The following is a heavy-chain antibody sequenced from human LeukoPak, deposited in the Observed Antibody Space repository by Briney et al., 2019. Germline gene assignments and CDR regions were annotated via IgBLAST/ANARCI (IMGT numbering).Heavy chain of an antibody. J-gene: IGHJ5*02. V-gene: IGHV4-61*02. D-gene: IGHD2-2*01. CDR2: IYTSGST. Sequence: PSETLSLTCTVSGGSISSGSYYWSWIRQPAGTGLEWIGRIYTSGSTNYNPSLKSRVTISVDTSKNQFSLKLSSVTAADTAVYYCAREGRYCSSTSCYWGTGLYNWFDPWGQGTLVTVSS. CDR1: GGSISSGSYY. CDR3: AREGRYCSSTSCYWGTGLYNWFDP.